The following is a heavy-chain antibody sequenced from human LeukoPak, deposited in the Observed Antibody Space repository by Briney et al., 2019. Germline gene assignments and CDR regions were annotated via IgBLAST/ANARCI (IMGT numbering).Heavy chain of an antibody. CDR2: VYYTGST. V-gene: IGHV4-30-4*01. CDR1: GASISTGDYY. D-gene: IGHD5-18*01. CDR3: ARLGDSYATDY. J-gene: IGHJ4*02. Sequence: SETLSLTCAVSGASISTGDYYWSWIRQSPGKGLEWIGYVYYTGSTSYNPSLKSRVTISVDTSKNQFSLKLSSVTAADTAVYYCARLGDSYATDYWGQGTLVTVSS.